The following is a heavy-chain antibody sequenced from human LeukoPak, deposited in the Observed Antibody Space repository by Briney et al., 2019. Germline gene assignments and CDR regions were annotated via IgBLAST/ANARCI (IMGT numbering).Heavy chain of an antibody. CDR2: IYYSGST. D-gene: IGHD3-22*01. J-gene: IGHJ4*02. CDR3: ARRQDDSSGYYFDY. CDR1: GGSISSYY. Sequence: PSETLSLTCTVSGGSISSYYWSWIRQPPGKGLEWIGYIYYSGSTNYNPSLKSRVTISVDTSKNQFSLKLSSVTAADTAVYYCARRQDDSSGYYFDYWGQGTLVTVSS. V-gene: IGHV4-59*08.